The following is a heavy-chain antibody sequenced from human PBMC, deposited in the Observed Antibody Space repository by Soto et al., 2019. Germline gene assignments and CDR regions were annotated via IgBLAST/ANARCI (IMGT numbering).Heavy chain of an antibody. CDR3: VKDESINWYSGHFRH. CDR2: INWNSGSI. V-gene: IGHV3-9*01. J-gene: IGHJ1*01. D-gene: IGHD6-13*01. Sequence: EVQLVESGGGLVQPGRSLRLSCAASGFTFDDYAMHWVRQVPGKGLEWVSGINWNSGSICYGDSVKGRFAISRDNAKNYLNLKMNSLSAEDTAFYYCVKDESINWYSGHFRHWGPGTLVTVSS. CDR1: GFTFDDYA.